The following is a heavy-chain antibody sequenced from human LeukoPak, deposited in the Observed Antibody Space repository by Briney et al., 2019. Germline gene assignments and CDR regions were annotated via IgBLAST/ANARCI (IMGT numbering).Heavy chain of an antibody. D-gene: IGHD5-24*01. CDR3: ARPSVEMATIPFDY. CDR2: IYYSGST. CDR1: GGSISSYY. Sequence: PSETLSLTCTVPGGSISSYYWSWIRQPPGKGLEWIGYIYYSGSTNYNPSLKSRVTISVDTSKNQFSLKLSSVTAADTAVYYCARPSVEMATIPFDYWGQGTLVTVSS. V-gene: IGHV4-59*01. J-gene: IGHJ4*02.